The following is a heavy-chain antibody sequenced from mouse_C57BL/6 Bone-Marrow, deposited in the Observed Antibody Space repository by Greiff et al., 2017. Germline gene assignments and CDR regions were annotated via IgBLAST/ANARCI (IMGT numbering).Heavy chain of an antibody. CDR2: ISSGGSYT. CDR3: AGRGLGACFAY. Sequence: EVKVEESGGDLVKPGGSLKLSCAASGFTFSSYGMSWVRQTPDKRLEWVATISSGGSYTYYPDSVKGRFTISRDNAKNTLYRQMSILKSEDKDMYNCAGRGLGACFAYWGKGTLVTVSA. V-gene: IGHV5-6*02. D-gene: IGHD3-3*01. J-gene: IGHJ3*01. CDR1: GFTFSSYG.